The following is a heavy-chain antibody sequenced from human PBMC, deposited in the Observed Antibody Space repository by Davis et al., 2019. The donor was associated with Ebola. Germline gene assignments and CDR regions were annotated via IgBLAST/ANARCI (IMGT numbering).Heavy chain of an antibody. CDR3: AQQLGDYGGNALRY. J-gene: IGHJ4*02. CDR1: GFTFSCYN. D-gene: IGHD4-23*01. V-gene: IGHV3-21*01. CDR2: ISSSSSYI. Sequence: GGSLRLSCAASGFTFSCYNMNWVRQAPGKGLEWVSSISSSSSYIYYADSVKGRFTISRDNAKKSLYLQMDSLRAEDTAVYYCAQQLGDYGGNALRYWGQGTLVTVSS.